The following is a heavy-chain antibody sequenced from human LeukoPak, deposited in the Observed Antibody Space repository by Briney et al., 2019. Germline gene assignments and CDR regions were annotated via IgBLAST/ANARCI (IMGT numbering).Heavy chain of an antibody. V-gene: IGHV1-69*13. CDR3: ARVTTGTTYYMDV. CDR1: GYTFTSYG. J-gene: IGHJ6*03. CDR2: IIPIFGTA. D-gene: IGHD1-1*01. Sequence: ASVKVSCKASGYTFTSYGISWVRQAPGQGLEWMGGIIPIFGTANYAQKFQGRVTITADESTSTAYMELNSLRSEDTAVYYCARVTTGTTYYMDVWGKGTTVTISS.